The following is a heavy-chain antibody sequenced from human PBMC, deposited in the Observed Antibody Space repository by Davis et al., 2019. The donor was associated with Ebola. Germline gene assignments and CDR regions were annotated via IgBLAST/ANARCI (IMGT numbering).Heavy chain of an antibody. Sequence: AASVKVSCKASGFTFTSSAVQWVRQARGQRLEWIGWIVVGSGNTNYAQKFQERVTITRDMSTSTAYMELSSLRSEDTAVYYCAADLKVAVDAFDIWGQGTMVTVSS. V-gene: IGHV1-58*01. CDR2: IVVGSGNT. J-gene: IGHJ3*02. CDR1: GFTFTSSA. CDR3: AADLKVAVDAFDI. D-gene: IGHD2-15*01.